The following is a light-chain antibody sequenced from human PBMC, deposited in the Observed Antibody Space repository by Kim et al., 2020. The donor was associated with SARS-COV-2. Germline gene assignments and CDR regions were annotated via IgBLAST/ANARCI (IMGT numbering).Light chain of an antibody. CDR3: SAWDSSLSAWV. CDR2: RNN. V-gene: IGLV10-54*04. Sequence: RQTAPLTCTGNSNNVGNQGAAWLQQHQGHPPELLSYRNNNRPSGISERFSASRSGNTASLTITALQPEDEADYYCSAWDSSLSAWVFGGGTQLTVL. CDR1: SNNVGNQG. J-gene: IGLJ3*02.